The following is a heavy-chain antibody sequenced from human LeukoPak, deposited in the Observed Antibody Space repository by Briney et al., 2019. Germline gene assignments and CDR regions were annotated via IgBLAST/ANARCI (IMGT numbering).Heavy chain of an antibody. CDR2: ISAYNGNT. J-gene: IGHJ4*02. CDR1: GYSFTSYW. V-gene: IGHV1-18*04. CDR3: ARGLNPLGYSGYDIADY. Sequence: GESLQISCKGSGYSFTSYWIGWVRQAPGQGLEWMGWISAYNGNTNYAQKLQGRVTMTTDTSTSTAYMELRSLRSDDTAVYYCARGLNPLGYSGYDIADYWGQGTLVTVSS. D-gene: IGHD5-12*01.